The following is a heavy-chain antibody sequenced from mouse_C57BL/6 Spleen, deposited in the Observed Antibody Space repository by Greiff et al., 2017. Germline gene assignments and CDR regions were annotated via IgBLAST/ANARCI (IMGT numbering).Heavy chain of an antibody. CDR1: GFTFSSYA. CDR2: ISSGGDYI. D-gene: IGHD1-1*01. Sequence: DVMLVESGEGLVKPGGSLKLSCAASGFTFSSYAMSWVRQTPEKRLEWVAYISSGGDYIYYADTVKGRFTMSRDNARNTLYLQMSSLKSEDTAMYYCTRGSYYYGSRDWYFDVWGTGTTVTVSS. V-gene: IGHV5-9-1*02. CDR3: TRGSYYYGSRDWYFDV. J-gene: IGHJ1*03.